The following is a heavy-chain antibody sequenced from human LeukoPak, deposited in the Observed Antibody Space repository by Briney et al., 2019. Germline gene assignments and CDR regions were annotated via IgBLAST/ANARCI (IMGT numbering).Heavy chain of an antibody. V-gene: IGHV1-69*06. CDR3: AKGSRLREAGSYRF. D-gene: IGHD3-16*02. Sequence: SVKVSCKASAGIFGSYAINWVRQAPGQGLEWLGRIIPIFDTPNYAQTFQGRVTISADKSTRTVYMELSSLRSEDTALYYCAKGSRLREAGSYRFWGQGTLVTVSS. CDR1: AGIFGSYA. CDR2: IIPIFDTP. J-gene: IGHJ4*02.